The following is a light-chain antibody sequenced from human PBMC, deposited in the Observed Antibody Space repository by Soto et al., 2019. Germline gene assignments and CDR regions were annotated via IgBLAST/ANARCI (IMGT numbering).Light chain of an antibody. J-gene: IGLJ1*01. CDR3: QSYDSSLSGYV. CDR1: SSDVGNYNL. CDR2: EGS. V-gene: IGLV2-14*02. Sequence: SPGQSITISCTGTSSDVGNYNLVSWYQQHPGKAPKLMIYEGSKRPSGVSNRFSGSKSGNTASPTVSGLQAADEADYYCQSYDSSLSGYVFGTGTKVTVL.